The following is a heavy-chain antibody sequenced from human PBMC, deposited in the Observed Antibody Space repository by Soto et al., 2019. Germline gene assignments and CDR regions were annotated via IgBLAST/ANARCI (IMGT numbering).Heavy chain of an antibody. J-gene: IGHJ5*02. CDR2: ISGSGGRI. V-gene: IGHV3-23*01. CDR3: AKDSSIYGSGSYYSSGWFDP. D-gene: IGHD3-10*01. Sequence: EVQLLESGGGLVQPGGSLRLSCAASGFTFSSYVMSWVRQAPGKGLEWVSGISGSGGRIHYADSVKGRFTISRDNSKNTLYLQLNSLRAEDTAVYYCAKDSSIYGSGSYYSSGWFDPWGQGTLVTVSS. CDR1: GFTFSSYV.